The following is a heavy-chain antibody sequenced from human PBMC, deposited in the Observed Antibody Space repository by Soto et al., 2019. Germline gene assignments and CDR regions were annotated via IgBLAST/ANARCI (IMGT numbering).Heavy chain of an antibody. V-gene: IGHV3-49*04. D-gene: IGHD3-22*01. CDR2: IRSEVYGGTT. CDR1: GFTFGDYA. CDR3: TRDWDTMIVVVDS. J-gene: IGHJ4*02. Sequence: GGSLRLSCTASGFTFGDYARSWVRQAPGKGLEWVGFIRSEVYGGTTAYAASVKGRFTISRDDSKSIAYLQMNSLKTEDTAVYYCTRDWDTMIVVVDSWGQGTLVTVYS.